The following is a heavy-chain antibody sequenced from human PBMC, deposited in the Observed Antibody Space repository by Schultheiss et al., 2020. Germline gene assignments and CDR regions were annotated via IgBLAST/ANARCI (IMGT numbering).Heavy chain of an antibody. Sequence: SVKVSCKASGFTFTSSAVQWVRQARGQRLEWIGWIVVGSGNTNYAQKFQERVTITRDMSTSTAYMELSSLRSEDTAVYYCAAGRLPVWPLDYYGMDVWGQGTTVTVSS. CDR3: AAGRLPVWPLDYYGMDV. CDR1: GFTFTSSA. D-gene: IGHD2-8*01. J-gene: IGHJ6*02. V-gene: IGHV1-58*01. CDR2: IVVGSGNT.